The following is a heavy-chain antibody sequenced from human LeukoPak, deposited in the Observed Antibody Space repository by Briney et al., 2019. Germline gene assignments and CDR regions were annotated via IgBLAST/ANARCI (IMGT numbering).Heavy chain of an antibody. J-gene: IGHJ3*02. CDR2: TYYRAKWYN. V-gene: IGHV6-1*01. D-gene: IGHD3-22*01. CDR1: GDSVSGNSVA. CDR3: ARSDRSGYYAAAFDI. Sequence: SQTLSLTCAISGDSVSGNSVAWNWIRQYPSRGLEWLGSTYYRAKWYNQYAVSVKSRITINPDTSKNQFSLQLNSVTPEDTAVYYCARSDRSGYYAAAFDIWGQGTMVTVSS.